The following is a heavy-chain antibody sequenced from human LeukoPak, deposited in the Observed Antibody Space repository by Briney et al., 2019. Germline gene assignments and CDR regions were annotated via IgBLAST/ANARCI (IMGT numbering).Heavy chain of an antibody. J-gene: IGHJ4*02. CDR1: GFTFSAYY. CDR2: ISTTSSYT. D-gene: IGHD6-13*01. V-gene: IGHV3-11*05. CDR3: ARGIAAAADYFDY. Sequence: PGGSLRLSCAASGFTFSAYYMSWIRQAPGKGLEWVSYISTTSSYTNHADSVKGRFPISRDNAKNSLYLQMNSLRAEDTAVYYCARGIAAAADYFDYWGQGTLVTVSS.